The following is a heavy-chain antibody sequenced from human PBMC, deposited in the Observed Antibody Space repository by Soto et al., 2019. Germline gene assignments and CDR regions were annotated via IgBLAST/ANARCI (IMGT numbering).Heavy chain of an antibody. D-gene: IGHD2-15*01. Sequence: SETLSLTCTVSGGSISSYYWSWIRQPAGKGLEWIGRIYTSGSTNYNPSLKSRVTMSVDTSKNQFSLKLSSVTAADAAVYYCARVVGGCSGGSCYSVNWYYYYGMDVWGQGTTVTVSS. J-gene: IGHJ6*02. CDR2: IYTSGST. CDR3: ARVVGGCSGGSCYSVNWYYYYGMDV. CDR1: GGSISSYY. V-gene: IGHV4-4*07.